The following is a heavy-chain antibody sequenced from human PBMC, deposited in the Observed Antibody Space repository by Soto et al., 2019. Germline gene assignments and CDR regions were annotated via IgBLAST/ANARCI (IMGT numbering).Heavy chain of an antibody. CDR2: INQQGSQT. CDR3: VSWDDIVVSND. J-gene: IGHJ4*02. CDR1: GFIFSANW. Sequence: GSLRLSCAASGFIFSANWMSWLRQAPGKGLEWVAHINQQGSQTLYVDSVKGRFTISRDNAKSSLYLQMNSLRVDDTAVYYCVSWDDIVVSNDWGQGSLVTVSS. D-gene: IGHD5-12*01. V-gene: IGHV3-7*01.